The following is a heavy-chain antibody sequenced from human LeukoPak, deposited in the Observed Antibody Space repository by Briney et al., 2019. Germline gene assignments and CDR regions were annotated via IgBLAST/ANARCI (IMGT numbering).Heavy chain of an antibody. CDR2: IKSKTDGGTT. CDR1: GFTFSNAW. J-gene: IGHJ4*02. CDR3: TTVPLLLRYFDWQRGDY. Sequence: PGGSLRLSCAASGFTFSNAWMSWVRQAPGKGLEWVGSIKSKTDGGTTDYAAPVKGRFTISRDDSKNTLYLQMNSLKTEDTAVYCCTTVPLLLRYFDWQRGDYWGQGTLVTVSS. D-gene: IGHD3-9*01. V-gene: IGHV3-15*01.